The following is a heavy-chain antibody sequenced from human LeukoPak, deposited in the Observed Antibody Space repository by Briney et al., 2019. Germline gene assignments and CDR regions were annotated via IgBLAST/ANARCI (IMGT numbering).Heavy chain of an antibody. Sequence: SVKVSCKASGGTFSSYGISWVRQAPRQGLEWMGGIIPIFGTANYAQKFQGRVTITADESTSTAYMELSSLRSEDTAVYYCARDRKGLVDYWGQGTLVTVSS. V-gene: IGHV1-69*13. CDR2: IIPIFGTA. D-gene: IGHD6-19*01. CDR1: GGTFSSYG. J-gene: IGHJ4*02. CDR3: ARDRKGLVDY.